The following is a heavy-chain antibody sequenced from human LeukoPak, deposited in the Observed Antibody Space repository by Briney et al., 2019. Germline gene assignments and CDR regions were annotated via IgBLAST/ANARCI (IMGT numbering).Heavy chain of an antibody. D-gene: IGHD3-10*02. V-gene: IGHV4-38-2*02. Sequence: SETLSLTCTVSGFSISLGYYWGWIMRPPGKGLEWFGGYVYTGSTYYNPSLTSRVTTSVDTSTNQYSLKLTSLTAADTAVYYCARVPHDVWVATIFYYFTYGGQGPLVTASS. J-gene: IGHJ4*02. CDR3: ARVPHDVWVATIFYYFTY. CDR2: YVYTGST. CDR1: GFSISLGYY.